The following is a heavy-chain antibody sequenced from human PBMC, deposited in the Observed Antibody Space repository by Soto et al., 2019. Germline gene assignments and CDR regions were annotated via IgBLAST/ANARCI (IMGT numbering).Heavy chain of an antibody. D-gene: IGHD3-22*01. CDR2: IWYDGSNK. V-gene: IGHV3-33*01. J-gene: IGHJ3*02. CDR1: GFTFSSYG. CDR3: AREIYDSSGYYYGRGAFDI. Sequence: PGGSLRLSCAASGFTFSSYGMHWVRQAPGKGLEWVAVIWYDGSNKYYADSVKGRFTISRDNSKNTLYLQMNSLRAEDTAVYYCAREIYDSSGYYYGRGAFDIWGQGTMVTVS.